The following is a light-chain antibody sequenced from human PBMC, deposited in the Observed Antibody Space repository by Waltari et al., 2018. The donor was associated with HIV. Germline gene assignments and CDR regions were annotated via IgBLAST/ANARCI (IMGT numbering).Light chain of an antibody. CDR2: DVS. CDR1: SSDVGAYNY. CDR3: CSYAGSYTLRV. Sequence: QSALTQPRSVSGSPGQSVTISCTGTSSDVGAYNYVSLYQQHPGKAPKLMIYDVSKRPSGVPDRFSGSKSGNTASLTISGLQAEDEADYYCCSYAGSYTLRVFGGGTKLTVL. J-gene: IGLJ2*01. V-gene: IGLV2-11*01.